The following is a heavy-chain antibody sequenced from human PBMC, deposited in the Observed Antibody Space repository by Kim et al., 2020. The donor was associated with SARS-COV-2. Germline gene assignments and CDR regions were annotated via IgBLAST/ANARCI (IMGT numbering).Heavy chain of an antibody. CDR3: ARGRRDILTGVGFDI. Sequence: SETLSLTCTVSGGSVSSGSYYWSWIRQPPGKGLEWIGYIYYSGSTNYNPSLKSRVTISVDTSKNQFSLKLSSVTAADTAVYYCARGRRDILTGVGFDIWGQGTMVTVSS. D-gene: IGHD3-9*01. J-gene: IGHJ3*02. V-gene: IGHV4-61*01. CDR2: IYYSGST. CDR1: GGSVSSGSYY.